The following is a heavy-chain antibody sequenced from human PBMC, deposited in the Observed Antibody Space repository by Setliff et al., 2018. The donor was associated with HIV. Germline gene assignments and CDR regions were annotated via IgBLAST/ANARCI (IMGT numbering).Heavy chain of an antibody. V-gene: IGHV3-23*01. CDR2: ITSPGDTA. J-gene: IGHJ3*02. CDR1: GFTFGNYA. Sequence: GGSLRLSCAASGFTFGNYAMAWVRQAPGKGLEWVSGITSPGDTALYPDSMKGRFTISRDNSKNTLYLHMNNLRTEDTAIYYCAKRRESRGLLEYPGDAFDIWGQGTMVTVSS. CDR3: AKRRESRGLLEYPGDAFDI. D-gene: IGHD5-18*01.